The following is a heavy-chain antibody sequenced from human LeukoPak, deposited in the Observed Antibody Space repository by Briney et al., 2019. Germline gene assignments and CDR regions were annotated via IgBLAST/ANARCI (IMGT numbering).Heavy chain of an antibody. CDR3: AKDHVNAGLLDY. J-gene: IGHJ4*02. CDR1: GFTFSNYA. V-gene: IGHV3-23*01. D-gene: IGHD6-13*01. Sequence: PGGSLRLPCEASGFTFSNYAMAWVRQAPGKGLEWVSLITGTGGRTYYAASVKGRFTISRDNSKNTLYLEMSGLRAEDTAVYYCAKDHVNAGLLDYWGQGTLVTVSS. CDR2: ITGTGGRT.